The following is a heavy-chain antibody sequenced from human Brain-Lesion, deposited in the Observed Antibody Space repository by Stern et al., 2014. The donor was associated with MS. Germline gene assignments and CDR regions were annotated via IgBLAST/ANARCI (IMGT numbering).Heavy chain of an antibody. CDR3: ARDITGSSAYFAY. CDR2: ISGNSGTI. D-gene: IGHD1-14*01. CDR1: GFTFDDYA. Sequence: VQLGQSGGDLVQPGRSLRLSCAAFGFTFDDYAMHWVRQAPGKGLEWVAGISGNSGTIGYADSVKGRFTTSRDNAYSSLYLQMNSLRPEDTALYYCARDITGSSAYFAYWGQGTLVTVSS. J-gene: IGHJ4*02. V-gene: IGHV3-9*01.